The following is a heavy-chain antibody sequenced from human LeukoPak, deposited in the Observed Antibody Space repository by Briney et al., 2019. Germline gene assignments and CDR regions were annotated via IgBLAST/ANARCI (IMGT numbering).Heavy chain of an antibody. D-gene: IGHD3-22*01. J-gene: IGHJ4*02. V-gene: IGHV3-21*01. CDR2: ISSSGSYI. CDR1: GFTFSSYS. Sequence: PGGSLRLSCAASGFTFSSYSMTWVRQVPGKGLEWVSSISSSGSYINYADSVKGRFTISRDNAKNSLFLQMNSLRAEDTAVYYCARGQTGYYDSSGYYYVYWGRGTLVTVSS. CDR3: ARGQTGYYDSSGYYYVY.